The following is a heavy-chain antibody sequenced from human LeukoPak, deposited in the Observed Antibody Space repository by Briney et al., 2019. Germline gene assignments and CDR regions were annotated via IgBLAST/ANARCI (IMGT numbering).Heavy chain of an antibody. Sequence: PSETLSLTCTVSGGSISRYYWSWIRQPQGKGLEWIGYIYYSGSTNYNPPLKSRVTISVDTSKDQFSLKLSSVTAADTAVYYCARRSQQWLVFDYWGQGTLVTVSS. CDR3: ARRSQQWLVFDY. CDR2: IYYSGST. D-gene: IGHD6-19*01. V-gene: IGHV4-59*01. CDR1: GGSISRYY. J-gene: IGHJ4*02.